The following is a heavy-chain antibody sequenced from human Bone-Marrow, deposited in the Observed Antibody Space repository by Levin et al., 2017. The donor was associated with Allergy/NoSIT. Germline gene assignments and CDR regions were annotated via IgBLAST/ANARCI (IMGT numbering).Heavy chain of an antibody. V-gene: IGHV3-13*01. CDR3: ARDASGHGMDV. CDR2: IGRAGDT. Sequence: GGSLRLSCVASGFSFSAYDMQWVRQVPGKGLEWVSAIGRAGDTHYSDSVKGRFTVSRENVKNSLYLQMNSLRTGDTAVYYCARDASGHGMDVWGRGTTVIVSS. J-gene: IGHJ6*02. CDR1: GFSFSAYD. D-gene: IGHD6-6*01.